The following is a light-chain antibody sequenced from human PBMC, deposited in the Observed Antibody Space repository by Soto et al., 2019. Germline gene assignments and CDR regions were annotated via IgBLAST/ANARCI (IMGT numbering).Light chain of an antibody. CDR3: QQYGSSPWT. V-gene: IGKV3-20*01. CDR1: QSVSSSY. CDR2: GAS. J-gene: IGKJ1*01. Sequence: EIVLTQSPDTLSLSPGERATLSCRASQSVSSSYLAWYQQTPGQAPRLLIYGASSRATCIPDRFSGSGSGTDFTLTISRLEPEDFAMYYCQQYGSSPWTFGQGTKVEIK.